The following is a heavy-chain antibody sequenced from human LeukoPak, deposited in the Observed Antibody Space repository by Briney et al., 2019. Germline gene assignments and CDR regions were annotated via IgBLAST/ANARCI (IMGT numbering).Heavy chain of an antibody. Sequence: PGGSLRLSCTASGFTFSNAWMSWIRQPPGKGLEWIGEINHSGSTNYNPSLKSRVTISVDTSKNQFSLKLSSVTAADTAVYYCARGDSPLYGDYNTDSDYWGQGTLVTVSS. CDR3: ARGDSPLYGDYNTDSDY. CDR2: INHSGST. J-gene: IGHJ4*02. V-gene: IGHV4-34*01. CDR1: GFTFSNAW. D-gene: IGHD4-17*01.